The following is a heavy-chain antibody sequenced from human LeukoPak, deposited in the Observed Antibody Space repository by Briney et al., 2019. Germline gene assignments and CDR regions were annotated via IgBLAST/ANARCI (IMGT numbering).Heavy chain of an antibody. J-gene: IGHJ6*02. CDR3: ARGGFSYGRQYDYYFYGMDV. D-gene: IGHD5-18*01. V-gene: IGHV3-48*03. Sequence: GGSLRLSCAASGFTFSSYEINWVRQPPGKGLEWVSYISSSGSTIYYADSVKGRITVSGDNAKNSLYLQMNSLRAEDTAVYYCARGGFSYGRQYDYYFYGMDVWGQGTTVTVSS. CDR2: ISSSGSTI. CDR1: GFTFSSYE.